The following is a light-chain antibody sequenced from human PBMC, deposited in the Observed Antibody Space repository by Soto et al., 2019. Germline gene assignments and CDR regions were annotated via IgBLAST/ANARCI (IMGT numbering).Light chain of an antibody. J-gene: IGKJ5*01. CDR1: QSVSKY. CDR2: DAS. Sequence: EIVLTQSPATLSLSPGEGATLSCRASQSVSKYLAWYQQKPGQAPRLLIYDASTRATGMPARLSGSGSGTDFTLNNGSLEPEDGAGYYCLQRSAWTAITFGQGTQLEIK. V-gene: IGKV3-11*01. CDR3: LQRSAWTAIT.